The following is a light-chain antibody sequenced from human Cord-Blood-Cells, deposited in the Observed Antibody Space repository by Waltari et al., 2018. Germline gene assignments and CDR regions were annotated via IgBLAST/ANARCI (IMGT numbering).Light chain of an antibody. V-gene: IGLV2-11*01. CDR2: DVS. Sequence: QSALTQPRSVSGSPGQSVTIPCTGTSSDVGGYIYVSWYQQHPGKAPKLMIYDVSKRPSGVPDRFSGSKSGNTASLTISGLQAEDEADYYCCSYAGSFYVFGTGTKVTVL. J-gene: IGLJ1*01. CDR3: CSYAGSFYV. CDR1: SSDVGGYIY.